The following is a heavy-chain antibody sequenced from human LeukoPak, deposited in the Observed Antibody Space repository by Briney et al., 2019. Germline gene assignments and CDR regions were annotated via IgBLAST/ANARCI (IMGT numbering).Heavy chain of an antibody. V-gene: IGHV4-39*01. D-gene: IGHD6-13*01. Sequence: PSETLSLTCTVSGGSISSTSYYWGWIRQPPGKGLEWIGSIYYSGSTYYNPSLKSRVTISVDTSKNQFSLKLSSVTAADTAVYYCARRAATAVDYWGQGTLVNVSS. CDR1: GGSISSTSYY. CDR2: IYYSGST. J-gene: IGHJ4*02. CDR3: ARRAATAVDY.